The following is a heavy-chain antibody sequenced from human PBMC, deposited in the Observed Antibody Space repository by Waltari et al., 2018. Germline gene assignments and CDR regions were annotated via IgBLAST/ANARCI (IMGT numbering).Heavy chain of an antibody. D-gene: IGHD3-22*01. Sequence: EVQLVESGGGLVQPGGSLRLSCAASGFIFSGHWMGWVRQAPGKGLEWVANIKQDGGDKYYVDSVKGRFTISRDNAKNALYLQMSSLRVEDTAVYYCAREDFYQSSGYRSFDYWGQG. CDR1: GFIFSGHW. V-gene: IGHV3-7*01. CDR2: IKQDGGDK. CDR3: AREDFYQSSGYRSFDY. J-gene: IGHJ4*02.